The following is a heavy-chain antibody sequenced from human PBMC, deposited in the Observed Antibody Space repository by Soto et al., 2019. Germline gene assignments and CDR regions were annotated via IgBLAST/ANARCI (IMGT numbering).Heavy chain of an antibody. CDR3: ARLSYSDSSGYYLVYYFDY. Sequence: PSETLSLTCTVSGGSISSSSYYWGWIRQPPGKGLEWIGSIYYSGSTYYNPSLNSRVTISVDTSKNQFSLNLSSVTAADTAVYYCARLSYSDSSGYYLVYYFDYCGHGTLVTVSS. CDR1: GGSISSSSYY. CDR2: IYYSGST. D-gene: IGHD3-22*01. V-gene: IGHV4-39*01. J-gene: IGHJ4*01.